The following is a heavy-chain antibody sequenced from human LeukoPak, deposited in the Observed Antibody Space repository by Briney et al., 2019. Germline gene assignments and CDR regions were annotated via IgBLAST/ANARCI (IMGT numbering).Heavy chain of an antibody. CDR2: INPSCRST. J-gene: IGHJ4*02. Sequence: GASVKVSCKASVYTFTSYYMHWVRQAPGQGLEWMGIINPSCRSTSYAQKYQGRVTMTREMSTSTVYMELSSLRSEDTAVYYCARGPGEYYDFWSGYYPIRDPTLDYWGQGTLVTVSS. D-gene: IGHD3-3*01. CDR3: ARGPGEYYDFWSGYYPIRDPTLDY. CDR1: VYTFTSYY. V-gene: IGHV1-46*01.